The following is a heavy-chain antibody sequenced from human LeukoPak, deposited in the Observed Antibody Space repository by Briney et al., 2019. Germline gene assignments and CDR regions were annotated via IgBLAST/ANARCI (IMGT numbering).Heavy chain of an antibody. CDR1: GFTFSSYG. CDR3: ANNGRGGWYDYYYGMDV. D-gene: IGHD6-19*01. Sequence: PGGSLRLSCVASGFTFSSYGMHWVRQAPGKGLEWEAVTSYEGSNKNYADSVKGRFTISRDNSKNTLYLQMNSLRAEDTAVYYCANNGRGGWYDYYYGMDVWGKGTTVTVSS. J-gene: IGHJ6*04. CDR2: TSYEGSNK. V-gene: IGHV3-30*18.